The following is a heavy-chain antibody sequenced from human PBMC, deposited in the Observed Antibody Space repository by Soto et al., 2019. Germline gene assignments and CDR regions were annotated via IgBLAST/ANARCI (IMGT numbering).Heavy chain of an antibody. CDR3: AKRARDGYNSPFDY. J-gene: IGHJ4*02. D-gene: IGHD5-12*01. Sequence: EVQLLESGGGLVQPGGSLRLSCAASGFILSDYAMNWVRQAPGKGLEGVSDISGGGETHYTESVKGRFTVSRDNSRNTMYLQMNSRRVDDTAIYYCAKRARDGYNSPFDYWGQGILVTVSS. CDR2: ISGGGET. V-gene: IGHV3-23*01. CDR1: GFILSDYA.